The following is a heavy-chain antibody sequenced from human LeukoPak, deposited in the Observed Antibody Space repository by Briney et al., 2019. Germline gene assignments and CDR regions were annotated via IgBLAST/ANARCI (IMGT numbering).Heavy chain of an antibody. D-gene: IGHD2-15*01. Sequence: GGSLRLSCAASGFTFSSYSMNWVRQAPGKGLEWVSSISSSSSYIYYADSVKGRFTISRDNAKNSLYLQMNSLRAEDTAVYYCARVLTPHAGRTPSSLTYWGKGTLVTVS. CDR3: ARVLTPHAGRTPSSLTY. J-gene: IGHJ4*02. V-gene: IGHV3-21*01. CDR1: GFTFSSYS. CDR2: ISSSSSYI.